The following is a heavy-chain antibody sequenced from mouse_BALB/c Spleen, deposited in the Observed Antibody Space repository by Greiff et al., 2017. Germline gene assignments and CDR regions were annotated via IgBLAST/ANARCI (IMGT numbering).Heavy chain of an antibody. CDR2: IYPGDGDT. D-gene: IGHD2-4*01. CDR1: GYTFTSYW. V-gene: IGHV1-87*01. J-gene: IGHJ3*01. Sequence: VQLVESGAELARPGASVKLSCKASGYTFTSYWMQWVKQRPGQGLEWIGAIYPGDGDTRYTQKFKGKATLTADKSSSTAYMQLSSLASEDSAVYYCARTDYGDAWFAYWGQGTLVTVSA. CDR3: ARTDYGDAWFAY.